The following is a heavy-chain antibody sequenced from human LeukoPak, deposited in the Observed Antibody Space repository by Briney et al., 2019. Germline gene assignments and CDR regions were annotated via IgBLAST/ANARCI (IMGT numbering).Heavy chain of an antibody. J-gene: IGHJ4*02. CDR3: AIAAGWELGY. D-gene: IGHD6-25*01. Sequence: PGGSLGLSCAVSGFTSSRHWMSWVRQTPEKGLEWVDNIKEDASEENYVDSVKGRFTISRDNAKNSLYLQMDSLRAEDTAVYYCAIAAGWELGYWGQGTLVTVSS. V-gene: IGHV3-7*01. CDR2: IKEDASEE. CDR1: GFTSSRHW.